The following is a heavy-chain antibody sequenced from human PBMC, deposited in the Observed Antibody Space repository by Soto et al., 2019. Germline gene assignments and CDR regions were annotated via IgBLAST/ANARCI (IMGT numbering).Heavy chain of an antibody. D-gene: IGHD3-9*01. V-gene: IGHV4-39*02. J-gene: IGHJ4*01. CDR3: ASRYYYLSAGYRHDETFDFDI. CDR2: MFSTGSS. CDR1: DGNSRGLGYC. Sequence: PSELLCLPWPVADGNSRGLGYCWGRNRQPPGKGLEWVGNMFSTGSSTYNPSLKGRITISVDTSKNHFSLRLYSMTASDTAVYYCASRYYYLSAGYRHDETFDFDILGPGTLVTGSS.